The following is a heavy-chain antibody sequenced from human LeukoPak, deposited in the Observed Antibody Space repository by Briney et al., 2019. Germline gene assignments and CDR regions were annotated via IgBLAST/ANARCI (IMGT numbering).Heavy chain of an antibody. CDR2: MYSGGSI. Sequence: PGGSLRLSCAASGFTVSSDYVSWVRQAPGKGLEWVSVMYSGGSIYYADSVRGRFTISRDNSKNTVYLQMNSLRAEDTAVYYCARETFTIPFDYWGQGTLVTVSS. CDR3: ARETFTIPFDY. V-gene: IGHV3-53*01. J-gene: IGHJ4*02. D-gene: IGHD5-24*01. CDR1: GFTVSSDY.